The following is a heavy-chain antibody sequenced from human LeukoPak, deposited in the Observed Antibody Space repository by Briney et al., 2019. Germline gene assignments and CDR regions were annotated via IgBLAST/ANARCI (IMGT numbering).Heavy chain of an antibody. V-gene: IGHV3-74*01. D-gene: IGHD3-3*01. CDR3: AASYYDFWSGYYPYYFDY. CDR2: INPDESRT. J-gene: IGHJ4*02. Sequence: GGSLRLSCAASGFTFSTYWMHWVRQAPGKGLVWVSRINPDESRTNYADSVKGRFTISRDNAKNSLYLQMNSLRAEDTAVYYCAASYYDFWSGYYPYYFDYWGQGTLVTVSS. CDR1: GFTFSTYW.